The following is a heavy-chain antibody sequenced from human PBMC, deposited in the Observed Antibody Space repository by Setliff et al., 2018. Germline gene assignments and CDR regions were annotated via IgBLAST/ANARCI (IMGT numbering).Heavy chain of an antibody. V-gene: IGHV4-38-2*01. CDR1: GLSISGEYY. D-gene: IGHD2-15*01. CDR3: MRQVGGGLWYFDY. J-gene: IGHJ4*02. CDR2: IYHDGRA. Sequence: PSETLSLTCAVSGLSISGEYYWGWIRQPPGGGPEWIGFIYHDGRAYYSTSLKSRVNLSLDMSKTQFSLHLNSVTAADTAVYYCMRQVGGGLWYFDYWGQGILVTVSS.